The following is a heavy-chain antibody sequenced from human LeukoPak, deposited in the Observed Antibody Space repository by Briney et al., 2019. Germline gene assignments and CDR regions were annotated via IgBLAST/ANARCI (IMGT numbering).Heavy chain of an antibody. J-gene: IGHJ4*02. Sequence: GGSLRLSCAASGFNFSNYWMSWVRQAPGKGLEWVANIKQDGSDKYYVDSVEGRFTISRDNAKNSLYLQMNSLRAEDTAVYYCARDSPYGTAGYWGQGTLVTVSS. CDR2: IKQDGSDK. V-gene: IGHV3-7*01. D-gene: IGHD2-8*02. CDR1: GFNFSNYW. CDR3: ARDSPYGTAGY.